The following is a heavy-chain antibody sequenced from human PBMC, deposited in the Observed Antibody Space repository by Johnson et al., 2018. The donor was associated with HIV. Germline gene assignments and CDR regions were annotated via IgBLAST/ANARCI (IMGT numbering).Heavy chain of an antibody. J-gene: IGHJ3*01. Sequence: QVQLVESGGGVVQPGRSLRLSCAASGFTFSSYAMHWVRQAPGKGLEWVAVISYDGSNKSYADSVRGRFTISRDNSKNTLSLQMNTLRAEDTAVYYCAKEMYYFNSGNHFDAFHVWGQGTLVTVSS. CDR2: ISYDGSNK. D-gene: IGHD3-10*01. CDR3: AKEMYYFNSGNHFDAFHV. V-gene: IGHV3-30*04. CDR1: GFTFSSYA.